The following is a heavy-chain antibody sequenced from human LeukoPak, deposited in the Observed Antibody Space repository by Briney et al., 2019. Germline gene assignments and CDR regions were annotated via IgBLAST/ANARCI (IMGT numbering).Heavy chain of an antibody. CDR2: ISSSSSYI. D-gene: IGHD3-22*01. CDR3: ASNFHYCDGSGYYL. J-gene: IGHJ4*02. Sequence: GGSLRLSCAASGFTFSSYSMNWVRQAPGKGLEWVSSISSSSSYIYYADSVKGRFTISRDNAKNSLYLQMNSLRAEGTAVYYCASNFHYCDGSGYYLWGQGTLVTVSS. V-gene: IGHV3-21*01. CDR1: GFTFSSYS.